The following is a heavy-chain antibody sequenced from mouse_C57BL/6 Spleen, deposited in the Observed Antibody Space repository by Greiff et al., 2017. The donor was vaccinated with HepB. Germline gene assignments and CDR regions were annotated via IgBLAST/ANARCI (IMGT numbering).Heavy chain of an antibody. Sequence: EVQLVESGPGLVKPSQSLSLTCSVTGYSITSGYYWNWIRQFPGNKLEWMGYISYDGSNNYNPSLKNRISITRDTSKNQFFLKLNSVTTEDTATYYCARGGYDYDYWGQGTTLTVSS. V-gene: IGHV3-6*01. J-gene: IGHJ2*01. CDR1: GYSITSGYY. CDR3: ARGGYDYDY. D-gene: IGHD2-4*01. CDR2: ISYDGSN.